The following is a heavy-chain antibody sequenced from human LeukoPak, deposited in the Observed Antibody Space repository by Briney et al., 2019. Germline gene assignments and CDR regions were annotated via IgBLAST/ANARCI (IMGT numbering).Heavy chain of an antibody. D-gene: IGHD3-16*01. Sequence: VASVKVSCKASGYTFTGYYMHWVRQAPGQGLEWMGWISPNSGVTHYAQTFQGRVTMTRDRSISTAYMELSRLRSDDTAVYYCARASDYIDYWGQGTLVTVSS. V-gene: IGHV1-2*02. CDR3: ARASDYIDY. J-gene: IGHJ4*02. CDR1: GYTFTGYY. CDR2: ISPNSGVT.